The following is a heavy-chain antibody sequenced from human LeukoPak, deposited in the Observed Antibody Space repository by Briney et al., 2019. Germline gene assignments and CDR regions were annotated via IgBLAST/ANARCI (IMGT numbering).Heavy chain of an antibody. Sequence: GGSLRLSCVASGFTLGTFWMTWVRQAPGKGLEWVANIKQDESEKYYVDSVKGRFTISRDNAKNTLYLQMNSLRGEDTAVYYCARERQQRGRFDPWGQGTLVTVSS. CDR3: ARERQQRGRFDP. V-gene: IGHV3-7*01. J-gene: IGHJ5*02. CDR2: IKQDESEK. D-gene: IGHD6-13*01. CDR1: GFTLGTFW.